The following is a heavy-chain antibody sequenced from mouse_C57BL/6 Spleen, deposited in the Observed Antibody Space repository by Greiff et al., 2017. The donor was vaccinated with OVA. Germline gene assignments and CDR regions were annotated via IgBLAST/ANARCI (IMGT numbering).Heavy chain of an antibody. V-gene: IGHV5-17*01. J-gene: IGHJ2*01. CDR2: ISSGSSTI. Sequence: EVKLMESGGGLVKPGGSLKLSCAASGFTFSDYGMHWVRQAPEKGLEWVAYISSGSSTIYYADTVKGRFTISRDNAKNTLFLQMTSLRSEDTAMYYCARPLYYGNYGFDYWGQGTTLTVSS. CDR3: ARPLYYGNYGFDY. CDR1: GFTFSDYG. D-gene: IGHD2-1*01.